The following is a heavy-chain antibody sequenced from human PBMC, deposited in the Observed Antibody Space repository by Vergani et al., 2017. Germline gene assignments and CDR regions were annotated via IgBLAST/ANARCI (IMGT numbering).Heavy chain of an antibody. CDR2: IWSKHYGGTT. CDR3: ARPLGYCSSTSCLYYFDY. Sequence: EVHLVESGGGLVQPGRSLRLSCSGSGFTLGDCAMTWVRQAPGKGLEWVAFIWSKHYGGTTEYDASVKGRFTISRDDSKSIAYLQMSSLKAEDTAVYYCARPLGYCSSTSCLYYFDYWGQGTLVTVSS. D-gene: IGHD2-2*01. CDR1: GFTLGDCA. J-gene: IGHJ4*02. V-gene: IGHV3-49*04.